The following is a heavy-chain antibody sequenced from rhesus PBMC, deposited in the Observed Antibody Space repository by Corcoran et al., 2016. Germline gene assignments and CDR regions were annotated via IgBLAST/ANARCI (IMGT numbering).Heavy chain of an antibody. Sequence: QVQLQQWGGRLVKPSETLSRTCAVYGASVSGYWWGWIRQAPGKGLEWIGRVRSGWRTNYNPSLKSRVTSSMDTSKNQFSLKLRSVTAADTAVYYWGSLENRFDVWGPGVLVTVSS. J-gene: IGHJ5-1*01. CDR2: VRSGWRT. CDR3: GSLENRFDV. V-gene: IGHV4S2*01. CDR1: GASVSGYW.